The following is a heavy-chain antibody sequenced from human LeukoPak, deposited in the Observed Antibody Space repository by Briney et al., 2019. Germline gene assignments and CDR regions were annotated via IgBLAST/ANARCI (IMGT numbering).Heavy chain of an antibody. D-gene: IGHD3-16*02. Sequence: SETLSLTCTVSGGSISSSSYYWGWIRQPPGKGLEWIGRIYTSGSTNYNPSLKSRVTMSVDTSKNQFSLKLSSVTAADTAVYYCAREGELSPIDYWGQGTLVTVSS. J-gene: IGHJ4*02. CDR3: AREGELSPIDY. V-gene: IGHV4-39*07. CDR2: IYTSGST. CDR1: GGSISSSSYY.